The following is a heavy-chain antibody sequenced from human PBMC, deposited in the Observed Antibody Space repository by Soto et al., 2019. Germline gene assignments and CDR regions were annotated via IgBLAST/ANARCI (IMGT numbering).Heavy chain of an antibody. CDR1: GYSLTSYW. Sequence: GEALKISWKGSGYSLTSYWISWVRQMPVKGLEWMGRIDPSYSYTNYSPSFQGHVTIPADKSISTAYLQWSSLQASDTAMYYCARRAEDWNYRLWDPYYYCMDVWGQGTTVTVSS. CDR3: ARRAEDWNYRLWDPYYYCMDV. D-gene: IGHD1-7*01. J-gene: IGHJ6*02. CDR2: IDPSYSYT. V-gene: IGHV5-10-1*01.